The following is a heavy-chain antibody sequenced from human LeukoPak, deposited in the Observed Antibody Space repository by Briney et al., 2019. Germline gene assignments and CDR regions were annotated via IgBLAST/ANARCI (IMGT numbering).Heavy chain of an antibody. D-gene: IGHD3-3*01. CDR1: GFTFSSYG. V-gene: IGHV3-30*02. J-gene: IGHJ4*02. CDR2: IRYDGSNK. Sequence: GGSLRLSCAASGFTFSSYGMHWVRQAPGRGLEWVAFIRYDGSNKYYADSVKGRFTISRDNSKNTLYLQMNSLRAEDTAVYYCAKIHAATYYDFWSGYSPDYWGQGTLVTVSS. CDR3: AKIHAATYYDFWSGYSPDY.